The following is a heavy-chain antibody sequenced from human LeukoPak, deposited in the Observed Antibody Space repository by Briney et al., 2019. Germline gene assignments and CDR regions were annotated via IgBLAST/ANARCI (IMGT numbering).Heavy chain of an antibody. V-gene: IGHV3-21*01. J-gene: IGHJ6*02. D-gene: IGHD4-17*01. CDR2: ISSSSSYI. CDR1: GFTFSSYS. Sequence: PGGSLRLSCAASGFTFSSYSMNWVRQAPGKGLEWVSSISSSSSYIYYADSVKGRFTISRDNAKNSLYLQMNSLRAEDTAVYYCAKDISYGDYYGMDVWGQGTTVTVSS. CDR3: AKDISYGDYYGMDV.